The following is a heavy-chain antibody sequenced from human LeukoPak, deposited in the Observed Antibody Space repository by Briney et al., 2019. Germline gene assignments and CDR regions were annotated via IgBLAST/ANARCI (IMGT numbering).Heavy chain of an antibody. CDR2: ISSRSTHI. CDR1: GFSFSVYN. J-gene: IGHJ4*02. CDR3: ATELMDTGTFDY. D-gene: IGHD5-18*01. Sequence: GGSLRLSCAASGFSFSVYNMNWVRQAPGKGLEWVASISSRSTHIYFADSVKGRFTISRDNAKKSLFLQMSSLRAEDTAVYYCATELMDTGTFDYWGQGTLVTVSS. V-gene: IGHV3-21*03.